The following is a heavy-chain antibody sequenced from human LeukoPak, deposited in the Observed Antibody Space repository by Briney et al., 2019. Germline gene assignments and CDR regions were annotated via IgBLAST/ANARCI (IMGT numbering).Heavy chain of an antibody. CDR3: ARGATYISGHHDA. V-gene: IGHV1-46*01. CDR2: INPSGDST. CDR1: GYTFTSYS. D-gene: IGHD6-19*01. Sequence: GASVKVSCKASGYTFTSYSMQWVRQAPAQGLEWMGIINPSGDSTSYTQKLQGRLTMTRDTSTNTVYMELSSLRSDDAAVCYCARGATYISGHHDAWGQGTLVTVSS. J-gene: IGHJ4*02.